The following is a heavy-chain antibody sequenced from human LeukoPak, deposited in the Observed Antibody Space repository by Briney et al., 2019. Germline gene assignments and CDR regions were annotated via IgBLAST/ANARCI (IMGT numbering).Heavy chain of an antibody. V-gene: IGHV4-39*07. Sequence: SETLSLTCTVSGGSISNNSYYWGWIRQPPGKGLEWIGSIYYSGSTNYNPSLKSRVTMSVDTSKNQFSLKLSSVTAADTAVYYCARDRSITMIVVVPNWYFDLWGRGTLVTVSS. CDR1: GGSISNNSYY. J-gene: IGHJ2*01. CDR2: IYYSGST. CDR3: ARDRSITMIVVVPNWYFDL. D-gene: IGHD3-22*01.